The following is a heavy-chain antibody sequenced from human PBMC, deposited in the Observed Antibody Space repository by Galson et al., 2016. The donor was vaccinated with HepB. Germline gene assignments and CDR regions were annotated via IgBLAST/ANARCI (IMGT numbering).Heavy chain of an antibody. CDR1: GGSISAFY. Sequence: ETLSLTCTVSGGSISAFYWSWIRPPPGKGLEWLGYLYFGRSTNYNPSLKSRVIISVDTSKSQFSLKLSSVTAADSAVYYCARLASYGMDVWGQGTTVTVS. CDR3: ARLASYGMDV. V-gene: IGHV4-59*01. J-gene: IGHJ6*02. CDR2: LYFGRST.